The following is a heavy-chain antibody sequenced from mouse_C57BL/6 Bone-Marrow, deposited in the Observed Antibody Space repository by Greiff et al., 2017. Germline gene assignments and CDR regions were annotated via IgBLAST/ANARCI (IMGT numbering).Heavy chain of an antibody. V-gene: IGHV1-72*01. D-gene: IGHD2-10*01. Sequence: QVQLQQSGAELVKPGASVKLSCKASGYTFTSYWMHWVKQRPGRGLEWIGRIDPNSGGTKYNEKFKSKATLTVDKPSSTAYMQLSSLTSEDSAVYYCARRWSPSYYGNYRVYFDYWGQGTTLTVSS. J-gene: IGHJ2*01. CDR2: IDPNSGGT. CDR1: GYTFTSYW. CDR3: ARRWSPSYYGNYRVYFDY.